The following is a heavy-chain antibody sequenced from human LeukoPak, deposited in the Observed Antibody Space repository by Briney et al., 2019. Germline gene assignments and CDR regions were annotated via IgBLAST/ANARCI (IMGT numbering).Heavy chain of an antibody. CDR1: GGSISSSNW. CDR3: AELGITMIGGV. J-gene: IGHJ6*04. V-gene: IGHV3-7*01. CDR2: IKQDGSEK. D-gene: IGHD3-10*02. Sequence: GTLSLTCAVSGGSISSSNWWSWVRQAPGKGLEWVANIKQDGSEKYYVDSVKVRFTISRDNAENSLYLQMNSLRAEDTAVYYCAELGITMIGGVWGKGTTVTISS.